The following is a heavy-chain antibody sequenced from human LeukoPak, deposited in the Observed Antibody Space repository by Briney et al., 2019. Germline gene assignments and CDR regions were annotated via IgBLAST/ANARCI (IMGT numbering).Heavy chain of an antibody. CDR3: ARDSRVVVPAAVDY. Sequence: ASVKVSCKASGYTFTSYGISWVRQAPGQGLEWMGWISAYNGNTNYAQKLQGRVTMTTDTSTSTAYMELRSLRSDDTAVYYCARDSRVVVPAAVDYWGQGTLVTVSS. J-gene: IGHJ4*02. CDR1: GYTFTSYG. V-gene: IGHV1-18*01. D-gene: IGHD2-2*01. CDR2: ISAYNGNT.